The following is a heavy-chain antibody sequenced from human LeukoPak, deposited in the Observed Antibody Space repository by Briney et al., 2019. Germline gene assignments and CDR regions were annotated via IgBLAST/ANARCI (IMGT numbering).Heavy chain of an antibody. V-gene: IGHV1-2*02. CDR2: INPNTGGT. J-gene: IGHJ5*02. CDR3: ARALVPAAQRLSS. Sequence: SSVKVSFKSSGYTHTGYYLHWVRQAPGQELEWMGWINPNTGGTKYAQKFQGRVTMTRDTSISTAYMEVTRLTSDDTAVYYCARALVPAAQRLSSWGQGTLVTVSS. CDR1: GYTHTGYY. D-gene: IGHD2-2*01.